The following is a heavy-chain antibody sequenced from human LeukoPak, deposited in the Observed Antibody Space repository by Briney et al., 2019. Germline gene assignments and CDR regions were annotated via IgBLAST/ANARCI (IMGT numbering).Heavy chain of an antibody. Sequence: GGSLRLSCAASGSTFGNYYMSWVRQAPGKGLEWVSSISSSSSYIYYADSVKGRFTISRDNAKNSLYLQMNSLRAEDTAVYYCARDNSLYYYGMDVWGQGTTVTVSS. J-gene: IGHJ6*02. V-gene: IGHV3-21*01. CDR3: ARDNSLYYYGMDV. CDR1: GSTFGNYY. CDR2: ISSSSSYI. D-gene: IGHD4-23*01.